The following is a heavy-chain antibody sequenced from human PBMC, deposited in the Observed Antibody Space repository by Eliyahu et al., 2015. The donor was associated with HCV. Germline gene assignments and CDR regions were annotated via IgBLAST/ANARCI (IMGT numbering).Heavy chain of an antibody. CDR2: IYYNGDS. CDR3: ATWAGPNYFYFYYMDV. Sequence: QVQLQESGPGLVKPSETLSLTCTVSGGSVTSGSYYWSWIRQPPGKRLEWIGYIYYNGDSNYNPSLKSRVTISVDTSKNQFSLKLNSVTAADTAVYYCATWAGPNYFYFYYMDVWGKGTTVTVSS. J-gene: IGHJ6*03. V-gene: IGHV4-61*01. D-gene: IGHD3/OR15-3a*01. CDR1: GGSVTSGSYY.